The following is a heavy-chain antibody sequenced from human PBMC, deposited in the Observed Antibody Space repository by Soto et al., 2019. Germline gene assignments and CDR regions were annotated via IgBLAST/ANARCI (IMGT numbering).Heavy chain of an antibody. CDR3: ARVRITMVRGVRAPNWFDP. CDR2: INPNSGGT. CDR1: GYTFTGYY. J-gene: IGHJ5*02. D-gene: IGHD3-10*01. Sequence: ASVKVSCKASGYTFTGYYMHWVRQAPGQGLEWMGWINPNSGGTDYAQKFQGRVTMTRDTSISTAYMELSRLRSDDTAVYYCARVRITMVRGVRAPNWFDPWGQGTLVTVSS. V-gene: IGHV1-2*02.